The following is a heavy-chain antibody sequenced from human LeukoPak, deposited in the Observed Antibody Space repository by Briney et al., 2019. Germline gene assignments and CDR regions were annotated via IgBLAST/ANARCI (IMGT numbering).Heavy chain of an antibody. CDR2: INPNSGAT. Sequence: EASVKVSFKASGYTFTGYYMHWVRQAPGQGLEWMGRINPNSGATDYAQRFQGRVTMIWDTSISTAYMELSRLKFDDTAVYYCARGGMDVWGQGTTVTASS. J-gene: IGHJ6*02. CDR3: ARGGMDV. V-gene: IGHV1-2*06. CDR1: GYTFTGYY.